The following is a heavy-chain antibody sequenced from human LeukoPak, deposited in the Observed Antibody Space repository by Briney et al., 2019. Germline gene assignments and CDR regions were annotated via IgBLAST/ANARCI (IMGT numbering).Heavy chain of an antibody. J-gene: IGHJ4*02. V-gene: IGHV4-59*01. CDR2: ISHSGGT. D-gene: IGHD2-21*02. CDR1: GGSLSTFY. CDR3: ARGGAWDSPEL. Sequence: SETLSLTCTVAGGSLSTFYWSWIRQPPGKGLEWIAYISHSGGTSYNPFLKSRVVMSVDTSKNQFSLKLSSVTAADTAVYYCARGGAWDSPELWGQGTLVTVSS.